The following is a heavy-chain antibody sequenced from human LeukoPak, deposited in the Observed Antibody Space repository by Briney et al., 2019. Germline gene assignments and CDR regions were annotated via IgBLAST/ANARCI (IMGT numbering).Heavy chain of an antibody. CDR1: GGSISSSSYY. D-gene: IGHD3-16*02. CDR2: IYYSGST. J-gene: IGHJ4*02. CDR3: ARDRSDPYYFDY. V-gene: IGHV4-39*07. Sequence: SETLSLTCTVSGGSISSSSYYWGWIRQPPGKGLEWIGSIYYSGSTYYNPSLKSRVTISVDTSKNQFSLKLSSVTAADTAVYYCARDRSDPYYFDYWGQGTLVTVSS.